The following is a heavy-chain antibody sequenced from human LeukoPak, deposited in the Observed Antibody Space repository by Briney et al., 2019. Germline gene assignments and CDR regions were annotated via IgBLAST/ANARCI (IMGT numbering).Heavy chain of an antibody. Sequence: GWSLTLSCAASGFTISSYAMSWVRQAPGRGLDWVSAISGSGGSTYYADYVKGRFTISRDNSKNTQYLQMNSLRAEDTAVYYCAKTLGYCSSTSCPPWNYWGQGTLVTVSS. J-gene: IGHJ4*02. D-gene: IGHD2-2*01. CDR1: GFTISSYA. CDR3: AKTLGYCSSTSCPPWNY. CDR2: ISGSGGST. V-gene: IGHV3-23*01.